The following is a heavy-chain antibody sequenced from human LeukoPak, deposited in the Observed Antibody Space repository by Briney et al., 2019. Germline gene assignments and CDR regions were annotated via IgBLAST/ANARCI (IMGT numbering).Heavy chain of an antibody. CDR1: GYTFTSYY. Sequence: VSVKVSCKASGYTFTSYYMHWVRQAPGQGLEWMGIINPSGGSTSYAQKFQGRVTMTRDTSTSTVYMELSSLRSEDTAVYYCATEGTYDSSGYENFDYWGQGTLVTVSS. V-gene: IGHV1-46*01. D-gene: IGHD3-22*01. CDR2: INPSGGST. J-gene: IGHJ4*02. CDR3: ATEGTYDSSGYENFDY.